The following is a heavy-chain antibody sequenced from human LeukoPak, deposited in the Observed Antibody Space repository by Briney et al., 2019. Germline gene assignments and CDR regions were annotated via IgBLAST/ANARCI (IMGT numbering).Heavy chain of an antibody. J-gene: IGHJ4*02. CDR3: ARSLPYGTTWYGRSDF. CDR1: GFPFNAYW. Sequence: GGSLRLSCAASGFPFNAYWMTWVRQAPGKGLERVANIRQDGDTKYYVDSVKGRFTISRDNAMNSLYLQMNSLRAEDTAIYYCARSLPYGTTWYGRSDFWGQGTLVTVSS. V-gene: IGHV3-7*03. CDR2: IRQDGDTK. D-gene: IGHD6-13*01.